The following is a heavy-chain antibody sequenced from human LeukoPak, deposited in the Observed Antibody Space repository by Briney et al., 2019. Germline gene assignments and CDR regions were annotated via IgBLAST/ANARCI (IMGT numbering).Heavy chain of an antibody. Sequence: SETLSLTCAVSGGSFSGYYWSWIRQPPGKGLEWIGEINISGSTNYYPSLKRRGIISLETSKKKLSLKLSSVTAADTAVYYCARRGQDVRGVIRYTWFDPWGQGTLVTASS. CDR2: INISGST. J-gene: IGHJ5*02. D-gene: IGHD3-10*01. CDR1: GGSFSGYY. V-gene: IGHV4-34*01. CDR3: ARRGQDVRGVIRYTWFDP.